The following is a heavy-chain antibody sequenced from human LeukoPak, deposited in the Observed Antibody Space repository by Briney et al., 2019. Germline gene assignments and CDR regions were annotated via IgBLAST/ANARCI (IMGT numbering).Heavy chain of an antibody. Sequence: SETLSLTCAVYGGSFSGYSWNWIRQPPVKGLEWIGEINHSGGTNYNPSLKSRVTISVDTSKKQFSLKLSSVTAADTAVYYCATSSGWLHYGMDVWGQGTTVTVSS. CDR2: INHSGGT. V-gene: IGHV4-34*01. CDR1: GGSFSGYS. CDR3: ATSSGWLHYGMDV. D-gene: IGHD6-19*01. J-gene: IGHJ6*02.